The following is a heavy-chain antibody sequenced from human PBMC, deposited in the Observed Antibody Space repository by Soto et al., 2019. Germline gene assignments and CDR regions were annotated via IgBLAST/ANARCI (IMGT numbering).Heavy chain of an antibody. J-gene: IGHJ5*02. CDR2: IWYDGSNK. V-gene: IGHV3-33*01. CDR3: ARDYGRRINWFDP. Sequence: GGSMRLSCAASGFTFSSYGMHWVRQAPGKGLEWVAVIWYDGSNKYYADSVKGRFTISRDNSKNTLYLQMNSLRAEDTAVYYCARDYGRRINWFDPWGQGTLVTVSS. D-gene: IGHD1-26*01. CDR1: GFTFSSYG.